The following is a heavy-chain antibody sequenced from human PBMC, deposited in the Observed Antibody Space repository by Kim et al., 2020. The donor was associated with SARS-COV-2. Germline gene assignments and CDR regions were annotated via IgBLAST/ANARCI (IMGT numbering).Heavy chain of an antibody. CDR3: ARWWTNTYYYDSSGYPTSP. CDR2: INPNSGGT. J-gene: IGHJ5*02. D-gene: IGHD3-22*01. V-gene: IGHV1-2*02. CDR1: GYTFTGYY. Sequence: ASVKVSCKASGYTFTGYYMHWVRQAPGQGLEWMGWINPNSGGTNYAQKFQGRVTMTRDTSISTAYMELSRLRSDDTAVYYCARWWTNTYYYDSSGYPTSPWGQGTLVTVSS.